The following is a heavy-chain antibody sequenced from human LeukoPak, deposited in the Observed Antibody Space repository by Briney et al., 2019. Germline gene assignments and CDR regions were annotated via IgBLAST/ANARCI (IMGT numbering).Heavy chain of an antibody. Sequence: HWASVKLSCTASGYTFTSYGISWVRQAPGQGLEWMGWISAYNGNTNYAHKLQGRVTITTDTSTNTNYMELRSLRTANTAVYYSARIAAAGTSFDYWGQGTLVTVSS. CDR3: ARIAAAGTSFDY. V-gene: IGHV1-18*01. J-gene: IGHJ4*02. CDR1: GYTFTSYG. D-gene: IGHD6-13*01. CDR2: ISAYNGNT.